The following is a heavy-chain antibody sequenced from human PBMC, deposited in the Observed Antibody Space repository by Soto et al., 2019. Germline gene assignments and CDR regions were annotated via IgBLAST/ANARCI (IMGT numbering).Heavy chain of an antibody. D-gene: IGHD6-19*01. V-gene: IGHV3-21*01. CDR1: GFTFSSYS. Sequence: GGSLRLSCAASGFTFSSYSMNWVRQAPGKGLEWVSSISSSSSYIYYADSVKGRFTISRDNAKNSLYLQMNSLRAEDTAVYYCASTIAVAGNSWFAPWGQGTLVTVSS. CDR2: ISSSSSYI. J-gene: IGHJ5*02. CDR3: ASTIAVAGNSWFAP.